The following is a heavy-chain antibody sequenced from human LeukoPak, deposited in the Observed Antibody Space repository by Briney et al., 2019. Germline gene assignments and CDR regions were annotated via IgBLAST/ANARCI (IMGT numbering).Heavy chain of an antibody. CDR1: GGSISSGGYY. CDR2: IYYSGST. D-gene: IGHD3-3*01. Sequence: PSETLSLTCTVSGGSISSGGYYWSWIRQHPGKGLEWIGYIYYSGSTYYNPSLKSRVAISVDTSKNQFSLKLSSVTAADTAVYYCARRRSEITIFGVVINGGFDPWGQGTLVTVSS. CDR3: ARRRSEITIFGVVINGGFDP. V-gene: IGHV4-31*03. J-gene: IGHJ5*02.